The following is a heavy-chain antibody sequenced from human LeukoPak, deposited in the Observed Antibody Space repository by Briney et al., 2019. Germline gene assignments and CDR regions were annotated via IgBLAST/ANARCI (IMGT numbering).Heavy chain of an antibody. CDR3: ARDSRYYDSSGYGYFFDN. V-gene: IGHV4-61*01. CDR2: IYYGGST. Sequence: SGTLSLTCTVSGGSVSSGTYYWSWIRQPPGKGLEWIGYIYYGGSTNYNPSLKSRVTISVDTSKNQFSLRLSSVTAADTAVYYCARDSRYYDSSGYGYFFDNWGQGTLVTVSS. J-gene: IGHJ4*02. CDR1: GGSVSSGTYY. D-gene: IGHD3-22*01.